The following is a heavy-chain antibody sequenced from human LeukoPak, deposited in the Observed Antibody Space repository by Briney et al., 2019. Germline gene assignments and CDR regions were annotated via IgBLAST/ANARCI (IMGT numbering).Heavy chain of an antibody. CDR2: IYYSGST. CDR3: ARARQQWLVGYYFDY. CDR1: GGSISSGDYY. Sequence: PSETLSLTCTVSGGSISSGDYYWSWIRQPPGKGLEWIGYIYYSGSTYYNPSLKSRVTISVDTSKNQFSLKLSSVTAADTAVYYCARARQQWLVGYYFDYWGQGTLVTVSS. D-gene: IGHD6-19*01. J-gene: IGHJ4*02. V-gene: IGHV4-30-4*01.